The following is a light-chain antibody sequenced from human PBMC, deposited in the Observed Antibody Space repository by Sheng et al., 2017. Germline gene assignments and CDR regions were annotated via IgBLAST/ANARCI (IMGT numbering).Light chain of an antibody. Sequence: AIRMTQSPSSFSASTGDRVTITCRASQGISSYLAWYQQKPGKAPKVLIYSASTLQSGVPSRFSGSGSGTDFTLTISCLQSEDFASYYCQQYDSYPWTFGQGTEGGN. V-gene: IGKV1-8*01. J-gene: IGKJ1*01. CDR1: QGISSY. CDR2: SAS. CDR3: QQYDSYPWT.